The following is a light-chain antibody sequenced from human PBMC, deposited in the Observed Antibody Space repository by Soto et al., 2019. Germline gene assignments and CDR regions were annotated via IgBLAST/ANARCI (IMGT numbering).Light chain of an antibody. CDR3: QQYSSSPSIT. Sequence: VLTQSPGTLSLSPGERATLSCRAIQSVSSGYLAWYQQKPGQAPRLLIYGASTRATGIPDRFSGSGSGTDFTLTISRLEPEDFAVYYCQQYSSSPSITFGQGTRLEIK. V-gene: IGKV3-20*01. CDR2: GAS. J-gene: IGKJ5*01. CDR1: QSVSSGY.